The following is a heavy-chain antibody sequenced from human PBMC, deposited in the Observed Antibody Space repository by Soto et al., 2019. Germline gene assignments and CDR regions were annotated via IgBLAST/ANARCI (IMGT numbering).Heavy chain of an antibody. J-gene: IGHJ4*02. V-gene: IGHV1-46*03. CDR2: INPSGCST. CDR3: ARASVSGRRFDY. Sequence: ASVKVSCKASGYTFSSYYMHWVRQAPGQGLEWMGIINPSGCSTNYAQKLQGRVTMTRDTSTSTVYMELSSLRSEDTAVYYCARASVSGRRFDYWGQGTLVTVSS. CDR1: GYTFSSYY. D-gene: IGHD6-19*01.